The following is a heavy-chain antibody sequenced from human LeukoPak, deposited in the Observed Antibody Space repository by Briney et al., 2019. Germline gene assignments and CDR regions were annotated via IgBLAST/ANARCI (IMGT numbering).Heavy chain of an antibody. CDR2: IVVGSGNT. CDR1: GFTFTSSA. J-gene: IGHJ5*02. Sequence: GTSVKVSCKASGFTFTSSAVQWVRQARGQRLEWIGWIVVGSGNTNYAQKFQERVTITRDMSTSTAYMELSSLRSEDRAVYYCAAAYGYDFWSGYPHGFDPWGQGTLVTVSS. CDR3: AAAYGYDFWSGYPHGFDP. D-gene: IGHD3-3*01. V-gene: IGHV1-58*01.